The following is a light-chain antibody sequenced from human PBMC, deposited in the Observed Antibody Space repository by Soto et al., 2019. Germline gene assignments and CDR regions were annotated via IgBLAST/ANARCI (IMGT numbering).Light chain of an antibody. CDR2: AAS. CDR3: QQCYSAPLT. J-gene: IGKJ4*01. CDR1: QNIFSTSTNQNY. Sequence: DIVMTQSPDSLAVSLGERATINCKSSQNIFSTSTNQNYLTWFQQKLGQPPKLLIYAASTRESGVPDRFSGSESGTNFTLTISSLQAEDVAVYYCQQCYSAPLTFGGGTKVEIK. V-gene: IGKV4-1*01.